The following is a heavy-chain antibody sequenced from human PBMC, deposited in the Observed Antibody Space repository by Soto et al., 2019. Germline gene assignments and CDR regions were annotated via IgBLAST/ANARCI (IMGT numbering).Heavy chain of an antibody. Sequence: GGSLRLSCAASGFTFSTYWMSWVRQAPGKGLEWVANIKEDGSEKYYVDALKGRFIISRDNAKNSLYLQMNGLRVEDTAVYYCARDPGYWGQGTLVTVSS. CDR1: GFTFSTYW. CDR3: ARDPGY. CDR2: IKEDGSEK. J-gene: IGHJ4*02. V-gene: IGHV3-7*01.